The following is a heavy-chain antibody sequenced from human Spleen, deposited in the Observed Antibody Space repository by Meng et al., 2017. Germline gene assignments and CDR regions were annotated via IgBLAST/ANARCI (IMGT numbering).Heavy chain of an antibody. J-gene: IGHJ4*02. Sequence: QLQLQQSGPGLVQPSGTLSLTCAVSGGSISSRNWWTWVRQPPGKGLEWIGEMFHTGSSNYNPSLKSRVSISVDTSKNQFSLKLTSVTAADTAMYYCALRFLNSFDNWGQGALVTVSS. D-gene: IGHD3-16*01. CDR1: GGSISSRNW. CDR2: MFHTGSS. V-gene: IGHV4-4*02. CDR3: ALRFLNSFDN.